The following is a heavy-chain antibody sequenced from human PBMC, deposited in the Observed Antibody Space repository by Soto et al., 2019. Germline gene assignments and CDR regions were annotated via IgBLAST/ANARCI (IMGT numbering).Heavy chain of an antibody. Sequence: GGSLRLSCAASGFTFSDYAMSWVRQAPGKGLEWVSGITHNGGLTFYADSVKGRFTISRDNSKNTLYLQMNTLRAEDTALYHCARDYPDKSVVVAAVTLPFFDYWGQGVLVTVSS. CDR2: ITHNGGLT. V-gene: IGHV3-23*01. CDR3: ARDYPDKSVVVAAVTLPFFDY. J-gene: IGHJ4*02. CDR1: GFTFSDYA. D-gene: IGHD2-15*01.